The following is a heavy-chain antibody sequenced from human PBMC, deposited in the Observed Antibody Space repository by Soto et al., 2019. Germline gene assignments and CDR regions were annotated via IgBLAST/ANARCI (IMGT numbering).Heavy chain of an antibody. CDR1: GYTFTDYG. D-gene: IGHD3-3*01. J-gene: IGHJ4*02. CDR2: VTAFNGNT. CDR3: ARISQSDFWSGYYYFFDY. Sequence: QVHLVQSGAEVEKPGASVKVSCKASGYTFTDYGISWVRQAPGQGLQWMGWVTAFNGNTKYAQQFPGRVTMTTDTSTRTAYMELRSLESDDTAVYYCARISQSDFWSGYYYFFDYWGQGTLVTVSS. V-gene: IGHV1-18*01.